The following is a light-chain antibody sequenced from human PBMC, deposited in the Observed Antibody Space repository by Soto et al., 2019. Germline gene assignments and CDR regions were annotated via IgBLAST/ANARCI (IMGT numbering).Light chain of an antibody. Sequence: EIVLTQSPATLSLSPGERATLSCRASQSVGSSLAWYQQKPGQAPRLLINDSSNRATGIPARFSGSGSGTDFTLTISSLEPEDFAVYYCQQYSSSPPSSTFGQGTKVDI. J-gene: IGKJ1*01. CDR1: QSVGSS. CDR2: DSS. V-gene: IGKV3-11*01. CDR3: QQYSSSPPSST.